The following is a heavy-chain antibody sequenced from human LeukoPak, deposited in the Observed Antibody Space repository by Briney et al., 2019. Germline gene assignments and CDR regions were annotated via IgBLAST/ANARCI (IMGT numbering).Heavy chain of an antibody. V-gene: IGHV3-74*01. CDR1: EFTFSTYW. Sequence: PGGSLRLSCAPSEFTFSTYWIHGVRQAPGKGLVWVSRISADATATNYADSAKGRFSISRDNAMNTLYLQMNSLSPEDTAVYYCARAYAGNRYFDLWGRGTLVTVSS. CDR3: ARAYAGNRYFDL. J-gene: IGHJ2*01. D-gene: IGHD4-23*01. CDR2: ISADATAT.